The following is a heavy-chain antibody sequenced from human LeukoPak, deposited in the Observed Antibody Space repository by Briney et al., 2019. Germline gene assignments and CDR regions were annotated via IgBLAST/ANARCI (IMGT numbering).Heavy chain of an antibody. V-gene: IGHV3-9*01. CDR2: ISWNSGSI. CDR1: GFTFDDYA. Sequence: GGSLRLSCAASGFTFDDYAMHWVRQAPGKGLEWVSGISWNSGSIGYADSVKGRFTISRDNAKNSLYPQMNSLRAEDTALYYCAKDISGVAGTWFDPWGQGTLVTVSS. D-gene: IGHD6-19*01. CDR3: AKDISGVAGTWFDP. J-gene: IGHJ5*02.